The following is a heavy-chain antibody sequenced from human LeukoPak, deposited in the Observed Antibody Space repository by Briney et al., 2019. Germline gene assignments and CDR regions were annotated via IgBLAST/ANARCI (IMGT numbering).Heavy chain of an antibody. CDR3: AREGGWLRYFDWFPLDY. CDR2: IKQDGSEK. CDR1: GFTFSSYW. Sequence: AGGSLRLSCAASGFTFSSYWMSWVRQAPGKGLEWVANIKQDGSEKYYVDSVKGRFTISRDNAKNSLYLQMNSLRAEDTAVYYCAREGGWLRYFDWFPLDYWGQGTLVTVSS. D-gene: IGHD3-9*01. V-gene: IGHV3-7*03. J-gene: IGHJ4*02.